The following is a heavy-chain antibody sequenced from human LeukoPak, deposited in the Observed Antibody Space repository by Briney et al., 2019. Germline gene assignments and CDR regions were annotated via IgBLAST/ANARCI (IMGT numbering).Heavy chain of an antibody. D-gene: IGHD3-22*01. Sequence: SETLSLTCTVSGGSISSHYWSWTRQPPGKGLEWIGYIYYSGSTNYNPSLKSRVTISVDTSKNQFSLKLSSVTAADTAVYYCARYYYDSSGYYYYYYYMDVWGKGTTVTVSS. CDR1: GGSISSHY. V-gene: IGHV4-59*11. CDR3: ARYYYDSSGYYYYYYYMDV. CDR2: IYYSGST. J-gene: IGHJ6*03.